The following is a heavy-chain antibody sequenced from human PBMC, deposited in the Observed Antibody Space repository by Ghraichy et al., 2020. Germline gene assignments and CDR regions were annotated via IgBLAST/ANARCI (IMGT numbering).Heavy chain of an antibody. CDR3: STSPRADRGNY. CDR2: IKTDGSTT. J-gene: IGHJ4*02. D-gene: IGHD3-10*01. CDR1: GHTFSSYW. Sequence: GGSLRLSCAASGHTFSSYWMHWVRQAPGKGLEWVSHIKTDGSTTNYADSVRGRFTISRDNAKNTLYLQMNSLRADDTAVYYCSTSPRADRGNYWGQGTLVTVSS. V-gene: IGHV3-74*01.